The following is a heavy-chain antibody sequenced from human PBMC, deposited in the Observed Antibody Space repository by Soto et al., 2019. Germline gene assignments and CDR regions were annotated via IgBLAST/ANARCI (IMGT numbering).Heavy chain of an antibody. J-gene: IGHJ5*02. CDR2: VWYDGSNK. D-gene: IGHD2-2*01. V-gene: IGHV3-33*01. Sequence: QVHLEEAGGGVVQPGGSLRLSCVASGFDFRGDLMHWVRQAPGKGLEWVAYVWYDGSNKMYAASVQGRFTISRDNSKNTLYLQMNSLSDDDTAVYYCARVVPGAEAWFGPWGQGTLVTVSS. CDR1: GFDFRGDL. CDR3: ARVVPGAEAWFGP.